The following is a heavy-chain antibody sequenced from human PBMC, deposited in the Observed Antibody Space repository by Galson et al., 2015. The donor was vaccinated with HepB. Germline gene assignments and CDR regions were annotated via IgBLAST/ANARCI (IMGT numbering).Heavy chain of an antibody. Sequence: SLRLSCAASGFTFSSYAMSWVRQAPGKGLEWVSAISGSGGSTYYADSVKGRFTISRDNSKNTLYLQMNSLRAEDTAVYYCAKDSHYYGSGSYSPYYYGMDVWGQGTTVTVSS. CDR3: AKDSHYYGSGSYSPYYYGMDV. CDR1: GFTFSSYA. CDR2: ISGSGGST. J-gene: IGHJ6*02. D-gene: IGHD3-10*01. V-gene: IGHV3-23*01.